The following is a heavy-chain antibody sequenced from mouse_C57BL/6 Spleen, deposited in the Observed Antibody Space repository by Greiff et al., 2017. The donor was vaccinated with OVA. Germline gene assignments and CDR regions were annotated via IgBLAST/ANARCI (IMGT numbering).Heavy chain of an antibody. V-gene: IGHV2-2*01. J-gene: IGHJ1*03. CDR1: GFSLTSYG. Sequence: VQLVESGPGLVQPSQSLSITCTVSGFSLTSYGVHWVRQSPGKGLEWLGVIWSGGSTDYNAAFISRLSISKDNAKSQVFFKMNSLQADDTAIYYCARNWGSWYFDVWGTGTTVTVSS. CDR3: ARNWGSWYFDV. CDR2: IWSGGST.